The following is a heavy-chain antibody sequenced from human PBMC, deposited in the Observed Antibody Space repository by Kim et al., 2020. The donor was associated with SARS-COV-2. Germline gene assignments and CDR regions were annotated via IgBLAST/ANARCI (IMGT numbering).Heavy chain of an antibody. CDR2: IYYSGST. CDR3: AREKKWLRQSPDAFDI. Sequence: SETLSLTCTVSGGSISSGGYYWSWIRQHPGKGLEWIGYIYYSGSTYYNPSLKSRVTISVDTSKNQFSLKLSSVTAADTAVYYCAREKKWLRQSPDAFDIWGQGTMVTVSS. D-gene: IGHD5-12*01. CDR1: GGSISSGGYY. V-gene: IGHV4-31*03. J-gene: IGHJ3*02.